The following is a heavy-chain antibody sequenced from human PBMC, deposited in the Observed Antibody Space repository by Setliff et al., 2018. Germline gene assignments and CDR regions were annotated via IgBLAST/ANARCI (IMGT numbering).Heavy chain of an antibody. CDR2: INPNNGKT. J-gene: IGHJ4*02. CDR3: ATGHDIVGFGY. V-gene: IGHV1-2*02. CDR1: EYSFTGYY. Sequence: GASVKVSCKAPEYSFTGYYMHWLRQAPGQRPEWMGWINPNNGKTQYSQMFQGRLTMTKDTSSSKVDMELSSLRSDDTAMYYCATGHDIVGFGYWGRGTLVTVSS. D-gene: IGHD1-26*01.